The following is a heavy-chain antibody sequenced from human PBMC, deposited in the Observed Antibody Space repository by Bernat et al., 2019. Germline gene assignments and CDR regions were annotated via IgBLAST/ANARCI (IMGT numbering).Heavy chain of an antibody. V-gene: IGHV3-23*01. Sequence: EVQLLESGGGLIQPGGSLRLSCAASVFTFSTYGMIWVRQAPGTGLAWVSSISGSGDTTYQADYVKGRFTISRDNSKNTLYLQMNSLRAEDTAVYYCAKNEDRGSSGWYVAFDIWGQGTMVTVSS. CDR1: VFTFSTYG. CDR2: ISGSGDTT. J-gene: IGHJ3*02. CDR3: AKNEDRGSSGWYVAFDI. D-gene: IGHD6-19*01.